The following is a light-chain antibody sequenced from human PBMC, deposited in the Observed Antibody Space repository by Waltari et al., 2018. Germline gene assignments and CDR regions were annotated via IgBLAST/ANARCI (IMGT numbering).Light chain of an antibody. V-gene: IGKV3-15*01. CDR2: GAS. Sequence: EIVMTQSPATLSVSPGERATLSCRASQSVSRNLAWYQQRPDQAPRLLIYGASTRATGIPARFSGSGSGTEFTLTISSLQSEDFAVYYCQQYNNWPPTWTFGQGTKVEIK. J-gene: IGKJ1*01. CDR1: QSVSRN. CDR3: QQYNNWPPTWT.